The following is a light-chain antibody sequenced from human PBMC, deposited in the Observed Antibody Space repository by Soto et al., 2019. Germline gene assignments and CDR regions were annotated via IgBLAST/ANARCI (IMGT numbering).Light chain of an antibody. CDR3: CSYAGSSTFVV. V-gene: IGLV2-23*03. J-gene: IGLJ2*01. Sequence: QSVLTQPPSVSGSPGQSITISCTGTSSNVGSYNLVSWYQQHPGKAPKLIIYEGSKRPPGVSNRFSGSKSGNTASLTISGLQAEDEADYYCCSYAGSSTFVVFGGGTKLTVL. CDR1: SSNVGSYNL. CDR2: EGS.